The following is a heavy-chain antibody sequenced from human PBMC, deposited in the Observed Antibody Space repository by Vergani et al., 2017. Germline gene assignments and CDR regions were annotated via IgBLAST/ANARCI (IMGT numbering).Heavy chain of an antibody. CDR1: VGTFSSYA. V-gene: IGHV1-69*13. Sequence: QVQLVQSGAEVKKPGSSVKVSCKASVGTFSSYAISWVRQAPGQGLEWMGRIIPIFSTANYAQKFQGRVKLTAYESTSTAYMELSSLRSEDTAVYYWAIDRGYCSGSSCYYYYGMDVWGQGTTVTVSS. J-gene: IGHJ6*02. CDR3: AIDRGYCSGSSCYYYYGMDV. CDR2: IIPIFSTA. D-gene: IGHD2-15*01.